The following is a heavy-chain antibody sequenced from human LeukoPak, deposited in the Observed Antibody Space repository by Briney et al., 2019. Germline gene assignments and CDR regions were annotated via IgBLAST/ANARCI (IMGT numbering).Heavy chain of an antibody. CDR1: GGSISGYY. CDR3: ARDEDSAYGSGSYLS. J-gene: IGHJ5*02. D-gene: IGHD3-10*01. CDR2: LYYSGST. Sequence: KPPETLSLTCTVAGGSISGYYWSWIRQPPGKGLEWIGYLYYSGSTNYNPSLKSRVTISVDTSKNQFSLKLSSVTAADTAVYYWARDEDSAYGSGSYLSWGQGTLVTVSS. V-gene: IGHV4-59*01.